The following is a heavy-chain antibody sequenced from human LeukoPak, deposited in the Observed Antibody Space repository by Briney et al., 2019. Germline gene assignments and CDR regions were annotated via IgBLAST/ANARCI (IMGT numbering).Heavy chain of an antibody. CDR2: TWYDGSNK. J-gene: IGHJ6*02. CDR1: GFTFSSYG. V-gene: IGHV3-33*01. Sequence: PGGSLRLSWAAAGFTFSSYGMPWVRQAPGKGLEWLAVTWYDGSNKYYADSVKGRFTISRDNSKNTLYLQMNSLRAEDTAVYYCARGGQQLVQSYYYGMDVWGQGTTVTVSS. CDR3: ARGGQQLVQSYYYGMDV. D-gene: IGHD6-13*01.